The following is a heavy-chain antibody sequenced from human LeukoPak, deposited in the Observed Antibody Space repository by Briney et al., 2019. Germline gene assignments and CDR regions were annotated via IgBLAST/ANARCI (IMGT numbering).Heavy chain of an antibody. Sequence: ASVKVSCKASGGTFSSYAISWVRQAPGQGHEWMGRIIPIFGTANYAQKFQGRVTITTDESTSTAYMELSSLRSEDTAVYYCASQNYDFWSGYRPVEYYYYYMDVWGKGTTVTVSS. CDR3: ASQNYDFWSGYRPVEYYYYYMDV. J-gene: IGHJ6*03. V-gene: IGHV1-69*05. D-gene: IGHD3-3*01. CDR1: GGTFSSYA. CDR2: IIPIFGTA.